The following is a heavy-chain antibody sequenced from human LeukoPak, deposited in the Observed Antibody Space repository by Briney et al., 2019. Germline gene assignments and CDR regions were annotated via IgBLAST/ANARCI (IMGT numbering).Heavy chain of an antibody. V-gene: IGHV1-2*02. J-gene: IGHJ4*02. Sequence: ASVKVSCKTSGYTFTDYYIHWVRQAPGQGLEWMGWINPNSGETNSAQKFQGRVTMTGDTSISTAYMELRRVASDDTAVYYCARDRDYSDTERGFDYWGQGTLVTVSS. CDR1: GYTFTDYY. CDR2: INPNSGET. CDR3: ARDRDYSDTERGFDY. D-gene: IGHD4-11*01.